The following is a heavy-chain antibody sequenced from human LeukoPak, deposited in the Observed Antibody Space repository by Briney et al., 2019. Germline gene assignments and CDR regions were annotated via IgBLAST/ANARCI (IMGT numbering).Heavy chain of an antibody. Sequence: GGSLRLSCAASGFPFSTYWMAWVRQAPGKGLDWVANIRKDGGAKFYAASVKGRFIISRDNAKNSLYLQMNNLRDEDTAVYYCAKDRVVRGLMGAFDYWGQGTLVTVSS. V-gene: IGHV3-7*04. CDR2: IRKDGGAK. CDR1: GFPFSTYW. CDR3: AKDRVVRGLMGAFDY. J-gene: IGHJ4*02. D-gene: IGHD3-10*01.